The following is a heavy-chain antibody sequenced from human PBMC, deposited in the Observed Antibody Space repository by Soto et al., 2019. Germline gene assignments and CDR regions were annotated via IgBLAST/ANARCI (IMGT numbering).Heavy chain of an antibody. J-gene: IGHJ4*02. Sequence: SVKVTCKASEYAFTSYAISWVRQALGQGLEWMGGIMAFDGNANYAQKLQGRVTITADKSTSTAYMELSSLRSEDTSVYYCARAPYGGNPQTPDYWGQGTLVTVSS. CDR2: IMAFDGNA. D-gene: IGHD4-17*01. V-gene: IGHV1-69*10. CDR3: ARAPYGGNPQTPDY. CDR1: EYAFTSYA.